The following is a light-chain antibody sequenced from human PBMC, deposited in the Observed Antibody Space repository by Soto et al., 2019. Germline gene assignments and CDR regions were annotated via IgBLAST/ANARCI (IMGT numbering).Light chain of an antibody. CDR3: QQYYRYPWT. CDR1: QGISTY. J-gene: IGKJ1*01. CDR2: SAS. Sequence: DIQMTQSPSTLSASVGDRVTITCRASQGISTYLGWYQQKPGKAPKSLIYSASSLQSGVPSKFSGVGSGTEFTLTITDMQPDDFATYYCQQYYRYPWTFGQGTKVDIK. V-gene: IGKV1-16*02.